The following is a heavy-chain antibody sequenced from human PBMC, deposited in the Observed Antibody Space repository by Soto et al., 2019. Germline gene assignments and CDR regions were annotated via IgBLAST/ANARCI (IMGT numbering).Heavy chain of an antibody. J-gene: IGHJ4*02. CDR2: IYYSGST. D-gene: IGHD3-3*01. CDR1: GGSISVYY. CDR3: ARGGWRHIDY. V-gene: IGHV4-59*08. Sequence: QVQLQESGPGLVKPSETLSLTCTVSGGSISVYYWSWIRQPPGKGLEWIGYIYYSGSTNYNPSLESRVTISADTSKNQFSLKLSSVTAADTAVYYCARGGWRHIDYWGQGTLVTVSS.